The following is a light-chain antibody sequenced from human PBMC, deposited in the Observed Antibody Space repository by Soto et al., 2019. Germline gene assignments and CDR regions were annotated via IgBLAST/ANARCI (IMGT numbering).Light chain of an antibody. V-gene: IGLV2-14*01. CDR2: EVN. Sequence: QSALTQPASVSGSPGQSITISCTGTSSDIGAYKYVAWYQQQSGQAPKLMTYEVNNRPSGVSIRFSGSKSGNTASLTIAGLQAEDEADYYCCSYTSSNTVVFGGGTKLTVL. J-gene: IGLJ3*02. CDR3: CSYTSSNTVV. CDR1: SSDIGAYKY.